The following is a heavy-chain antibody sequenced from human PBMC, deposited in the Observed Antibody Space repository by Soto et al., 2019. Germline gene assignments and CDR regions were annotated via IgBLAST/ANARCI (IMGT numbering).Heavy chain of an antibody. Sequence: PSETLSLTCTVSGGSISSYYWSWIRQPPGKGLEWIGYIYYTGTTTYNPSIKSRVTISVDSSKNQFSLNLTSVSAADTAVYYCARLGGFYQSLDSWGQGTLGTVSS. J-gene: IGHJ5*01. V-gene: IGHV4-59*08. CDR1: GGSISSYY. CDR2: IYYTGTT. D-gene: IGHD3-22*01. CDR3: ARLGGFYQSLDS.